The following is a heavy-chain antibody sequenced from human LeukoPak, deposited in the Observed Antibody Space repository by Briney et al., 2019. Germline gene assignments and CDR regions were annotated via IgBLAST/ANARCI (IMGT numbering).Heavy chain of an antibody. D-gene: IGHD3-22*01. V-gene: IGHV3-74*01. CDR3: AKARSSGYYYVVGAFDI. Sequence: GGSLRLSCAAPGFTFSSYWMHWVRQAPGKGLVWVSRINSDGSSTSYADSVKGRFTISRDNAKNTLYLQMNSLRAEDTAVYYCAKARSSGYYYVVGAFDIWGQGTMVTVSS. J-gene: IGHJ3*02. CDR2: INSDGSST. CDR1: GFTFSSYW.